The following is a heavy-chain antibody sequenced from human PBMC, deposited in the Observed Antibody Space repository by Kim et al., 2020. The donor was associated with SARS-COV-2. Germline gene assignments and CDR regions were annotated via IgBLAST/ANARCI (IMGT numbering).Heavy chain of an antibody. Sequence: GGSLRLSCAASGFTFSSYEMNWVRQAPGKGLEWVSYISSSGSTIYYADSVKGRFTISRDNAKNSLYLQMNSLRAEDTAVYYCARDSDDYVWGSYRPFDYWGQGTLVTVSS. CDR1: GFTFSSYE. J-gene: IGHJ4*02. V-gene: IGHV3-48*03. CDR3: ARDSDDYVWGSYRPFDY. D-gene: IGHD3-16*02. CDR2: ISSSGSTI.